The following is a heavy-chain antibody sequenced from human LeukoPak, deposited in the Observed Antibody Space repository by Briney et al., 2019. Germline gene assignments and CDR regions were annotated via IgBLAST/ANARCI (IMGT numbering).Heavy chain of an antibody. Sequence: KPSETLSLTCAVYGGSFSGYYWSWIRQPPGKGLEWIGEINHSGSTNYNPSLKSRVTISVDTSKNQFSLKLSSVTAADTAVYYCARVGVVVAATYWFDPWGQGTLVTVSS. CDR2: INHSGST. CDR3: ARVGVVVAATYWFDP. J-gene: IGHJ5*02. V-gene: IGHV4-34*01. CDR1: GGSFSGYY. D-gene: IGHD2-15*01.